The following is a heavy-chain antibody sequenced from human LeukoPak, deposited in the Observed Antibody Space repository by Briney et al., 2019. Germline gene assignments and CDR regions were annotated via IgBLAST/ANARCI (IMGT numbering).Heavy chain of an antibody. CDR2: IYGSGTT. J-gene: IGHJ5*02. V-gene: IGHV4-4*07. Sequence: SETLSLTCTVSGGSISSYWSWIRQPAGKGLEWIGRIYGSGTTTYNPSLKSRVSMSIDTSKNQFSLKLMSVTAADTAVYYCARDSGTTGEVKFDPWGQGTLVTVSS. CDR3: ARDSGTTGEVKFDP. CDR1: GGSISSY. D-gene: IGHD3-10*01.